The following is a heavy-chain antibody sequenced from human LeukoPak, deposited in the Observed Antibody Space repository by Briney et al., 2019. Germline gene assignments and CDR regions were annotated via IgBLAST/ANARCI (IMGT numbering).Heavy chain of an antibody. CDR3: AREDSSWYYYFDY. V-gene: IGHV1-46*01. D-gene: IGHD6-13*01. CDR1: GYTFTSYY. Sequence: ASVKVTCKASGYTFTSYYMHWVRQAPGQGLEWMGIINPSGGSTSYAQKFQGRVTMTRDTSTSTAYMELRSLRSDDTAVYYCAREDSSWYYYFDYWGQGTLVTVSS. J-gene: IGHJ4*02. CDR2: INPSGGST.